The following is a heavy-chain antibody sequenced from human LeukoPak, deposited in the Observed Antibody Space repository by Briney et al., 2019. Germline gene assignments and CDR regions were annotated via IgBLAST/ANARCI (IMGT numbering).Heavy chain of an antibody. V-gene: IGHV3-74*01. D-gene: IGHD6-13*01. CDR2: INSDGSST. Sequence: GGSLRLSCAASGFTFSSYWMHWVRQAPGKGLVWVSRINSDGSSTSYADSVKGRFTISRDNAKNSLYLQMNSLRAEDTAVYYCASSRNRYSSSYWGQGTLVTVSS. CDR1: GFTFSSYW. CDR3: ASSRNRYSSSY. J-gene: IGHJ4*02.